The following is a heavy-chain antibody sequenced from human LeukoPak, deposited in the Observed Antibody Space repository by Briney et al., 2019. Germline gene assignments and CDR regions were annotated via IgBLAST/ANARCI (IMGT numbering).Heavy chain of an antibody. CDR3: ARQRLELDY. Sequence: PSETLSLTCTVSGYSISSGYYWGWIRQPPGKGLEWIGSIYYSGSTYYNPSLKSRVTISVDTSKNQFSLKLSSVTAADTAVYYCARQRLELDYWGQGTLVTVSS. D-gene: IGHD1-1*01. J-gene: IGHJ4*02. CDR2: IYYSGST. V-gene: IGHV4-38-2*02. CDR1: GYSISSGYY.